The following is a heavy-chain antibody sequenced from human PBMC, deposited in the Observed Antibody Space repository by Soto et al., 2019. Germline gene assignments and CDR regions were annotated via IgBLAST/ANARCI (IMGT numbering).Heavy chain of an antibody. D-gene: IGHD3-9*01. J-gene: IGHJ6*02. CDR3: ARDLKLRYFDWLFTHYGMDV. CDR2: IWYDGSNK. Sequence: GGSLRLSCAASGFTFSSYGMHWVRQAPGKGLEWVAVIWYDGSNKYYADSVKGRFTISRDNSKNTLYLQMNSLRAEDTAVYYCARDLKLRYFDWLFTHYGMDVWGQGTTVTVSS. V-gene: IGHV3-33*01. CDR1: GFTFSSYG.